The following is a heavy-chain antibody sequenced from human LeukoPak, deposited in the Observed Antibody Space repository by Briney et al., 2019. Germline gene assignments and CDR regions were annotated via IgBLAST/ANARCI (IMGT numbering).Heavy chain of an antibody. Sequence: SETLSLTCTVSGYSISSGYYWGWIRQPPGKGLEWIGSIYHSGSTYYNPSLKSRVTISVDTSKNQFSLKLSSVTAADTAVYYCAREGIFRYYSSSSYRGMDVWGQGTTVTVSS. V-gene: IGHV4-38-2*02. CDR2: IYHSGST. J-gene: IGHJ6*02. CDR1: GYSISSGYY. D-gene: IGHD6-13*01. CDR3: AREGIFRYYSSSSYRGMDV.